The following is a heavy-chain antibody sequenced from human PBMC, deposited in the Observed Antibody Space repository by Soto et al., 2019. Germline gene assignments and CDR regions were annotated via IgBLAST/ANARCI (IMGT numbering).Heavy chain of an antibody. D-gene: IGHD3-10*01. Sequence: QVQLVESGGGVVQPGGSLRLSCAASGFTFSSYGIHWVRQAPGKGLEWVAVISFDGSNKYYADSVKGRFTISRDNSKNTLYLQMNSLRADDTAVYYCARVGEVFSHYDGSGSNNWGQGTLVTVSS. CDR3: ARVGEVFSHYDGSGSNN. J-gene: IGHJ4*02. CDR1: GFTFSSYG. V-gene: IGHV3-30-3*01. CDR2: ISFDGSNK.